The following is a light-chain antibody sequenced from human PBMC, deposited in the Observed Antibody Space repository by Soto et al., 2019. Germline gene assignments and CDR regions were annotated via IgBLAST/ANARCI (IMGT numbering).Light chain of an antibody. CDR3: QQLSSYPLT. CDR2: AAS. J-gene: IGKJ4*01. CDR1: QGISSY. Sequence: IQLTQSPSSLSAFVGDRVTTICRASQGISSYLAWYQQKPGKAPKLLIYAASTLQSGVPSRFSGSGSGTDFTLTISSLQPEDFATYYCQQLSSYPLTFGGGTTVEIK. V-gene: IGKV1-9*01.